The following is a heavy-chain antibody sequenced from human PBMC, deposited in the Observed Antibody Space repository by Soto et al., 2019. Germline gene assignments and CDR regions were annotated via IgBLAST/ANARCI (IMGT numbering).Heavy chain of an antibody. V-gene: IGHV1-3*01. Sequence: GASVKVSCKASGYTFTSYAMHWVRQAPGQRLEWMGWINAGNGNTKYSQKFQGRVTITRDTSASTAYMELSSLRSEDTAVYYCARGARCSGGSCYWDWFDPWGQGTLVTVS. J-gene: IGHJ5*02. CDR1: GYTFTSYA. CDR3: ARGARCSGGSCYWDWFDP. CDR2: INAGNGNT. D-gene: IGHD2-15*01.